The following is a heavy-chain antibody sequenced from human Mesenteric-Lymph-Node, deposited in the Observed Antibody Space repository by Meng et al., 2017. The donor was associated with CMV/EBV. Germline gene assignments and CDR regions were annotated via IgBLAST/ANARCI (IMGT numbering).Heavy chain of an antibody. V-gene: IGHV3-7*01. J-gene: IGHJ3*02. CDR3: ARSVRFLGGAFDI. Sequence: GESLKISCETSGFTFSSYWMSWVRQAPGKGLEWVANIMEDGSEKYYVDSVKGRFTISRDNAKNSLNLQMNRLRAEDTAVYYCARSVRFLGGAFDIWGQGTMVTVSS. CDR2: IMEDGSEK. CDR1: GFTFSSYW. D-gene: IGHD3-3*01.